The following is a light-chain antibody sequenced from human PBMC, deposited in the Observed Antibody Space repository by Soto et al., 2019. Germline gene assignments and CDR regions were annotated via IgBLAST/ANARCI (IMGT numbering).Light chain of an antibody. J-gene: IGKJ4*01. V-gene: IGKV1-39*01. CDR2: AAT. Sequence: DIQMTQSPSSLSASVGDRVNITCRASQGISSYLNWYQLKPGKAPKLLIYAATSLQSGVPSRFSGSGSGTVFTLSVSSLQPEDFAICSCQQSYRTPLTFGGGTKVDIK. CDR3: QQSYRTPLT. CDR1: QGISSY.